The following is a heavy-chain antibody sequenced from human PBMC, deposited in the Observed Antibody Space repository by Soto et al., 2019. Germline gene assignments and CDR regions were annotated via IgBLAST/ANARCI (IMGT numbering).Heavy chain of an antibody. D-gene: IGHD3-9*01. CDR1: GGSISSSSYY. J-gene: IGHJ4*02. V-gene: IGHV4-39*01. Sequence: PSETLSLTCTVSGGSISSSSYYWGWIRQPPGKGLEWFGSIYYSGSTYYNPSLKSRVTISVDTSKNQFSLKLSSVTAADTAVYYCARHRRGYYDILTGYSPYYFDYWGQGTLVTVSS. CDR3: ARHRRGYYDILTGYSPYYFDY. CDR2: IYYSGST.